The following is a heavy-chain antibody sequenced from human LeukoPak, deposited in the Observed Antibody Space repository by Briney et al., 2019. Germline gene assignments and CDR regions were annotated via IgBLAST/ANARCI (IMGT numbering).Heavy chain of an antibody. Sequence: SVKVSCKASGGTFSRYAISGVRQAPGQGLEGMGGSIPIFGTANYAQKFQGRVTITADKSTSTAYMELSSLRSEDTAVYYCARGDPSTDSGYGYWGQGTLVTVSS. CDR1: GGTFSRYA. J-gene: IGHJ4*02. CDR3: ARGDPSTDSGYGY. V-gene: IGHV1-69*06. D-gene: IGHD5-12*01. CDR2: SIPIFGTA.